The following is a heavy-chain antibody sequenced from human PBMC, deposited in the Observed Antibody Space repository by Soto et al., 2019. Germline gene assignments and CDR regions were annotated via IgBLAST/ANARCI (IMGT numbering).Heavy chain of an antibody. J-gene: IGHJ4*02. Sequence: EVQLLESGGGLVQPGGSLRLSCAASGFTFTNYAMTWVRQAPGKGLEWVSTISGSGGSTYYADSVKGRFTISRDDSKNTLYLQMNSLRSDDTAVYYCAKDLIPVVVSAPLDYWGQGTLVTVSS. D-gene: IGHD2-15*01. CDR2: ISGSGGST. CDR3: AKDLIPVVVSAPLDY. V-gene: IGHV3-23*01. CDR1: GFTFTNYA.